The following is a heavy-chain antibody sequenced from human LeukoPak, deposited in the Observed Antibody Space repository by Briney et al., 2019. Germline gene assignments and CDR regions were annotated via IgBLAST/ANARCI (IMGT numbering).Heavy chain of an antibody. J-gene: IGHJ4*02. CDR1: GGTFSSYA. CDR3: ARALDWGPYYFDY. CDR2: INPNSGGT. D-gene: IGHD3/OR15-3a*01. Sequence: ASVKVSCKASGGTFSSYAISWVRQAPGQGLEWMGWINPNSGGTNYAQKFQGRVTMTRDTSISTAYMELSRLRSDDTAVYYCARALDWGPYYFDYWGQGTLVTVSS. V-gene: IGHV1-2*02.